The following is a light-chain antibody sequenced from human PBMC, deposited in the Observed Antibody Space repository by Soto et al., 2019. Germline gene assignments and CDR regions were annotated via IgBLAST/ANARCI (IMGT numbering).Light chain of an antibody. CDR1: QSVGGS. CDR2: DES. V-gene: IGKV3-15*01. Sequence: ETVLTQSPGTLSLSPGERTTLSCRASQSVGGSFLAWYQQRPGQAPRLLVYDESTRATGIPDRFSGGGSGTEFTLTISSLQSEDIAVYYCQQYHNWPVTFGGGTKVDIK. J-gene: IGKJ4*01. CDR3: QQYHNWPVT.